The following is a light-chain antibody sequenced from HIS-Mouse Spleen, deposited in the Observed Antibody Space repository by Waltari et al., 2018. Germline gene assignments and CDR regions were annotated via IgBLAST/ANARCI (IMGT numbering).Light chain of an antibody. CDR1: SRDVGSYNL. Sequence: QSALTPPASVSGSPGQSITISCTGTSRDVGSYNLVSWYQQHPGNAPKSVIYEGSKRPSVVSNRFSGSKSGNTASLTISGLQAEDEADYYCCSYAGSSTWVFGGGTKLTVL. J-gene: IGLJ3*02. V-gene: IGLV2-23*01. CDR3: CSYAGSSTWV. CDR2: EGS.